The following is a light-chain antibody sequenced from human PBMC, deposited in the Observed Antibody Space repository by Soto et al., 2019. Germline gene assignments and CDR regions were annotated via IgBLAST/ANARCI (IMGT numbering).Light chain of an antibody. CDR2: LNNDGSH. CDR3: PTWGTCFQL. V-gene: IGLV4-69*01. Sequence: QPVLTQSPSASASLGASVKITCTLSSGHSSYAIAWHQKQPGKGPRYLMDLNNDGSHTKGDGIPYRFSGSSSGADRYLIISILQSEDEDYYYCPTWGTCFQLFGGGTKLTVL. J-gene: IGLJ2*01. CDR1: SGHSSYA.